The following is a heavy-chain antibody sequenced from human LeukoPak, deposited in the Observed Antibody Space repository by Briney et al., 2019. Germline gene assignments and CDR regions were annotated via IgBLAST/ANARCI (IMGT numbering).Heavy chain of an antibody. CDR2: INPSGGST. CDR1: GHTFTSYY. Sequence: ASVKVSCKASGHTFTSYYMHWVRQAPGQGLEWMGIINPSGGSTSYAQKFQGRVTMTRDMSTSTVYMELSSLRSGDTAVYYCARESLRYFDWLSINNWFDPWGQGTLVTVSS. CDR3: ARESLRYFDWLSINNWFDP. V-gene: IGHV1-46*01. J-gene: IGHJ5*02. D-gene: IGHD3-9*01.